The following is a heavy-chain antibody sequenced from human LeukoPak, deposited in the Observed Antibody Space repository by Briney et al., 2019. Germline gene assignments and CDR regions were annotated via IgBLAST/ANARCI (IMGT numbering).Heavy chain of an antibody. CDR3: ARGESSSWYD. J-gene: IGHJ4*02. Sequence: GGSLRLSCAGSGFTFSPYRMHWVRQGPGKGLVWVSGMNSDGSNIVYADSVEGRFTISRDNAKNTLYLQMNNLRAEDTAVYYCARGESSSWYDWGQGTLVTVSS. V-gene: IGHV3-74*01. CDR1: GFTFSPYR. CDR2: MNSDGSNI. D-gene: IGHD6-13*01.